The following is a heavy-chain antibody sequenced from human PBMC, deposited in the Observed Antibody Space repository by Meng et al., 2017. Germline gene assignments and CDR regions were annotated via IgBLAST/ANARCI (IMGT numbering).Heavy chain of an antibody. Sequence: VALQGSGPGLVRPSETLSLTGTVSGGSVSSGSYYWSWIRQPPGKGLEWIGYIYYSGSTNYNPSLKSRVTISVDTSKNQFSLKLSSVTAADTAVYYCARSMVRGVIIYTRTYYFDYWGQGTLVTVSS. J-gene: IGHJ4*02. CDR2: IYYSGST. V-gene: IGHV4-61*01. D-gene: IGHD3-10*01. CDR1: GGSVSSGSYY. CDR3: ARSMVRGVIIYTRTYYFDY.